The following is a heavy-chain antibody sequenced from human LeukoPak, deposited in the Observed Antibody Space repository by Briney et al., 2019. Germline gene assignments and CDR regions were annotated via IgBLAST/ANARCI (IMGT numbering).Heavy chain of an antibody. CDR1: GFTFSSYF. J-gene: IGHJ4*02. Sequence: GGSLRLSCAASGFTFSSYFMNWVRQAPGKGLEWVSSISRSNTYIYYADSVKGRFTISRDNSKNTLYLQMNSLRAEDTAVYYCAKEMSTWDYWGQGTLVTVSS. CDR2: ISRSNTYI. V-gene: IGHV3-21*04. CDR3: AKEMSTWDY.